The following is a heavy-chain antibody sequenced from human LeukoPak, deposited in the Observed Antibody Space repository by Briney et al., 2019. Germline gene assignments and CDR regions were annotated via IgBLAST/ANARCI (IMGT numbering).Heavy chain of an antibody. CDR3: ASRWIYCSSTSCYTGYYGMDV. Sequence: ASVKVSCKASGYTFTSYDINWVRQATGQGLEWMGWMNPNSGNTGYVQKFQGRVTMTRNTSISTAYMELSSLRSEDTAVYYCASRWIYCSSTSCYTGYYGMDVWGQGTTVTVSS. V-gene: IGHV1-8*01. J-gene: IGHJ6*02. CDR1: GYTFTSYD. CDR2: MNPNSGNT. D-gene: IGHD2-2*02.